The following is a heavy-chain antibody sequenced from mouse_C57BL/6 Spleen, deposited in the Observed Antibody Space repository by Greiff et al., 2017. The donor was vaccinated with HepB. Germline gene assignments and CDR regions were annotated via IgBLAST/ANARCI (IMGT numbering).Heavy chain of an antibody. J-gene: IGHJ2*01. CDR3: TSPITTVVASDY. D-gene: IGHD1-1*01. CDR1: GFNIKDDY. CDR2: IDPENGDT. V-gene: IGHV14-4*01. Sequence: EVMLVESGAELVRPGASVKVSCTASGFNIKDDYMHWVKQRPEQGLEWIGWIDPENGDTEYASKFQGKATITADTSSDTAYMKLSSLTSEDTAVYYCTSPITTVVASDYWGQGTTLTVSS.